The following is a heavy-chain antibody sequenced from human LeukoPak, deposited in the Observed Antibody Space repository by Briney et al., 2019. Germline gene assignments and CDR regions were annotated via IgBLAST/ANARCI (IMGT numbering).Heavy chain of an antibody. CDR2: IGSVGDT. CDR1: GFTYRTYD. CDR3: ARDRDWNSGFDY. Sequence: GGSLRLSCAACGFTYRTYDMHWVRQATGKGLEWVSVIGSVGDTYYPGSVKGQFTISRQNAKNSLYLQMNSLRAGDTAVYYCARDRDWNSGFDYWGQGTLVTVSS. D-gene: IGHD1-7*01. V-gene: IGHV3-13*03. J-gene: IGHJ4*02.